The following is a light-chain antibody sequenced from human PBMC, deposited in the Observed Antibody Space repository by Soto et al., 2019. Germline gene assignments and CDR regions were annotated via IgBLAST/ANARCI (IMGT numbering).Light chain of an antibody. Sequence: DVQMTQSPSTLSASVGDRDTITCRASQSLGIWLAWHQQKPGKAPKLLIYDASTLKSGVPSRFSGSGSGTKFTLTISSLQPDDFATYYCQEYNSYSGTFGQGTKVDSK. V-gene: IGKV1-5*01. CDR2: DAS. CDR1: QSLGIW. J-gene: IGKJ1*01. CDR3: QEYNSYSGT.